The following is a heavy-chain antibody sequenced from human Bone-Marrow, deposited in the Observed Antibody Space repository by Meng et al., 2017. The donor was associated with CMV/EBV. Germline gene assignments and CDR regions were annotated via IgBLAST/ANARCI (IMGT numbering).Heavy chain of an antibody. CDR1: GFTFCSYA. J-gene: IGHJ4*02. V-gene: IGHV3-23*01. D-gene: IGHD3-22*01. Sequence: SGFTFCSYAMTWVRQPPGKGLEWFSSISPSGGSTSYADSVKGRFTIARDNYKKTLYLDMNTLLAEDTAVYYCAKDRVEVYYDSSAHYDWGQGTLVTVSS. CDR3: AKDRVEVYYDSSAHYD. CDR2: ISPSGGST.